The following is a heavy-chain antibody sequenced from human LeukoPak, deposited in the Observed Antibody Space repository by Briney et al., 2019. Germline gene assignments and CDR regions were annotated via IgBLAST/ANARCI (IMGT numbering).Heavy chain of an antibody. V-gene: IGHV4-39*07. CDR3: ARGYCSSTSCYPFDY. J-gene: IGHJ4*02. CDR2: IYYSGST. Sequence: SETLSLTCTVSGASIIGANYYWNWIRQPPGKGLEWIGNIYYSGSTHSNPSLKSRVTVSVDTSKNQFSLRLSSVTAADTAVYYCARGYCSSTSCYPFDYWGQGTLVTVSS. CDR1: GASIIGANYY. D-gene: IGHD2-2*01.